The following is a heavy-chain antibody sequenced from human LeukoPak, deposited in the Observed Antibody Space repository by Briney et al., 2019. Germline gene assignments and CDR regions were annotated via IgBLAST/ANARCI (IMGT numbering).Heavy chain of an antibody. CDR1: GFTFGDYA. CDR3: TRDTVGATLSPNFDY. J-gene: IGHJ4*02. D-gene: IGHD1-26*01. CDR2: IRSKAYGGTT. V-gene: IGHV3-49*04. Sequence: GGSLRLSCTASGFTFGDYAMSWVRQAPGKGLEWVGFIRSKAYGGTTEYAASVKGRFTISRDDSKSIAYLQMNSLTTEDTAVYYCTRDTVGATLSPNFDYWGQGTLVTVSS.